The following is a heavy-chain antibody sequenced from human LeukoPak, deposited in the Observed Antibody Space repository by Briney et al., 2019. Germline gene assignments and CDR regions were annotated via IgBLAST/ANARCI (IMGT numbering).Heavy chain of an antibody. CDR3: ARDYYDSSGYYSFDY. V-gene: IGHV1-2*04. CDR2: INPNSGGT. D-gene: IGHD3-22*01. CDR1: GYTFTGYY. Sequence: ASVKVSCKASGYTFTGYYMHWVRQAPGQGLEWMGWINPNSGGTNYAQKLQGWVTMTTDTSTSTAYMELRSLRSDDTAVYYCARDYYDSSGYYSFDYWGQGTLVTVSS. J-gene: IGHJ4*02.